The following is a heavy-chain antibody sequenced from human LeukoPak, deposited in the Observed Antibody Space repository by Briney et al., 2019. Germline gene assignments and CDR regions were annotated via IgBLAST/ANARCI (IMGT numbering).Heavy chain of an antibody. Sequence: GGSLRLSCAASGFTFDDYAMHWVRQAPGKGLEWVSLISGDGGSTYYADSAKGRFTISRDNSKNSLYLQLNSLRTEDTALYYCAKVRDSYGYGWGYYFDYWGQGTLVTVSS. CDR3: AKVRDSYGYGWGYYFDY. CDR1: GFTFDDYA. V-gene: IGHV3-43*02. CDR2: ISGDGGST. J-gene: IGHJ4*02. D-gene: IGHD5-18*01.